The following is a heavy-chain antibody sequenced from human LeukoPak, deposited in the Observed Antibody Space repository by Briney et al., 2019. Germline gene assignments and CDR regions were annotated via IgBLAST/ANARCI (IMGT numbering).Heavy chain of an antibody. CDR1: GYTFISYA. Sequence: ASVKVSCKVSGYTFISYAMHWVRQAPGQRLEWMGWINAGNGNTKYSQKFQDRVTITRDTFASTAYMELSSLRSEDTAIYYCAREDQSYDFWSGYYVSGGWFDPWGQGTLVTVSS. J-gene: IGHJ5*02. CDR2: INAGNGNT. V-gene: IGHV1-3*01. CDR3: AREDQSYDFWSGYYVSGGWFDP. D-gene: IGHD3-3*01.